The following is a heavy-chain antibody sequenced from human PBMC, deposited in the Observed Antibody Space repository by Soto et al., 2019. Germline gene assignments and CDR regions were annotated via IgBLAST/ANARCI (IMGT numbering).Heavy chain of an antibody. CDR2: ISGSGGST. D-gene: IGHD6-13*01. J-gene: IGHJ3*02. Sequence: GGSLRLSCAASGFTFNIYAMSWVRQAPGKGLEWVSAISGSGGSTYYADSVKGRFTISRDNSKNTLYLQMNSLRAEDTAVYYCAKIPHSSSWYLDAFDIWGQGTMVTVSS. CDR1: GFTFNIYA. CDR3: AKIPHSSSWYLDAFDI. V-gene: IGHV3-23*01.